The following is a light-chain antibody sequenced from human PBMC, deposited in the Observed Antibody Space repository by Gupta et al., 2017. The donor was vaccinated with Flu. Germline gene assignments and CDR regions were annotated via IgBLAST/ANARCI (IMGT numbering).Light chain of an antibody. CDR1: QSIDTG. J-gene: IGKJ1*01. CDR2: KAS. Sequence: DIQMTQSPSSLPASIGDRVTISCRASQSIDTGLAWYQQKSGKAPNLLIYKASKLESGVPSRFSGSGSGTEFTLTITSLQPDDFANYYCQQYFSFGTFGQGTKVEIK. CDR3: QQYFSFGT. V-gene: IGKV1-5*03.